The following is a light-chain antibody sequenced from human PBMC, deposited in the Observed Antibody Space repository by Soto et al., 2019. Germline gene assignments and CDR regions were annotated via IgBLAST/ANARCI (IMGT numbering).Light chain of an antibody. CDR2: EGI. Sequence: QSVLTQPASVSGSPGQSITISCTGTSSDVGNYNLVSWYQHHPGKAPKLMIYEGIKRPSGVSNRFSGSKSGNTASLTISGLQAEDEANYYCCSYAGSTTWVFGGGTQLTVL. J-gene: IGLJ3*02. CDR3: CSYAGSTTWV. CDR1: SSDVGNYNL. V-gene: IGLV2-23*01.